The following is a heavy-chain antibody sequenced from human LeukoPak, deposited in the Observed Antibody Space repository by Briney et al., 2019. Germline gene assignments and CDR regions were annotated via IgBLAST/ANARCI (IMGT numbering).Heavy chain of an antibody. V-gene: IGHV4-34*01. CDR1: GGSFSGYY. CDR2: INHSGST. Sequence: SETLFLTCAVYGGSFSGYYWSWIRQPPGKGLEWIGEINHSGSTNYNPSLKSRVTISVDTSKNQFSLKLSSVTAADTAVYYCARGFYYDSSGYPMDVWGQGTTVTVSS. CDR3: ARGFYYDSSGYPMDV. D-gene: IGHD3-22*01. J-gene: IGHJ6*02.